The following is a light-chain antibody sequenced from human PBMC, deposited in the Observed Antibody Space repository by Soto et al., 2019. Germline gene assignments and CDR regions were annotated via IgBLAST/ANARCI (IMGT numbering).Light chain of an antibody. V-gene: IGLV4-69*01. CDR3: QTWGTGINGV. CDR2: LTSDGSH. Sequence: QPVLTQSPSASASLGASVKLTCTLSSGHSSYAIAWHQLLPEKGPRFLMKLTSDGSHSKGDGTPDRFSGSSSGAERYLTISSLQSEDEADYYCQTWGTGINGVFGGGTKLTVL. CDR1: SGHSSYA. J-gene: IGLJ3*02.